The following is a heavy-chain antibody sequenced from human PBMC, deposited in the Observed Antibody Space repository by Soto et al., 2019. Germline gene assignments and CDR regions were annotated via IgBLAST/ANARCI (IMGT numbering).Heavy chain of an antibody. CDR1: GFTFSTFE. CDR3: ARDPGASWFDA. CDR2: ISGTGTNI. V-gene: IGHV3-48*03. J-gene: IGHJ5*02. Sequence: PGGSLRLSFAASGFTFSTFEMNWVRQAPGKGLEWVSYISGTGTNIFYADSVKGRFTISRDNAKNSLYLQMNSLRVEDTAVYFCARDPGASWFDAWGQGTLVTVSS.